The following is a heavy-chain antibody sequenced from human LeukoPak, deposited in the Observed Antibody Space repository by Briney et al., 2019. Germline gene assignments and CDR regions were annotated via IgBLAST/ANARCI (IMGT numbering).Heavy chain of an antibody. CDR3: AREMGIAVAGTRWFDP. V-gene: IGHV4-4*07. CDR2: IYTSGST. D-gene: IGHD6-19*01. CDR1: GGSISSYY. J-gene: IGHJ5*02. Sequence: PSETLSLTCTVSGGSISSYYWSWIRQPAEKGLEWIGRIYTSGSTNYNPSLKSRVTMSVDTSKNQFSLKLSSVTAADTAVYYCAREMGIAVAGTRWFDPWGQGTLVTVSS.